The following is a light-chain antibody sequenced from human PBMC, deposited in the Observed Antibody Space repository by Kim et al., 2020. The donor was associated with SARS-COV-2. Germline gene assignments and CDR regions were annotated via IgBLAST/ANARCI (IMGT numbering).Light chain of an antibody. CDR1: SSNIGAGYD. V-gene: IGLV1-40*01. Sequence: RVTISCTGSSSNIGAGYDVHWYQQLPGTAPKLLIYGNSNRPSGVPDRFSGSKSGTSASLAITGLQAEDEADYYCQSYDSSLSGYVFGTWTKVTVL. J-gene: IGLJ1*01. CDR3: QSYDSSLSGYV. CDR2: GNS.